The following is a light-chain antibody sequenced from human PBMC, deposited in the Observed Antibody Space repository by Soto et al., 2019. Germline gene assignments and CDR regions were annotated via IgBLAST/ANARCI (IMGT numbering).Light chain of an antibody. J-gene: IGLJ1*01. Sequence: HSDLTQPPSVSGAPGQRVTISCTGSSSNIGAGYDVHWYQQLPGTAPKLLIYGNSNRPSGVPDRFSGSKSGTSASLAITGLQAEDEADYYCQSYDSSLSGYVFGTGTKVTVL. CDR1: SSNIGAGYD. CDR2: GNS. CDR3: QSYDSSLSGYV. V-gene: IGLV1-40*01.